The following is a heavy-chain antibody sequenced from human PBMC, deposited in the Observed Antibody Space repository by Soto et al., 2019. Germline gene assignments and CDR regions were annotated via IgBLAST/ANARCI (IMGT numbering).Heavy chain of an antibody. V-gene: IGHV3-33*01. CDR2: IWYDGSKK. J-gene: IGHJ6*02. CDR1: GFTFSSYG. D-gene: IGHD2-2*01. Sequence: QVQLVESGGGVVQPGRSLRLSCAASGFTFSSYGMHWVRQAPGKGLEWVAVIWYDGSKKYYADSVKGRFTISRDNSKNTLDLQMNRLGADDTAVYYCARDFPISTSCMRTVCYYYYGLDVWGQGTTVTVS. CDR3: ARDFPISTSCMRTVCYYYYGLDV.